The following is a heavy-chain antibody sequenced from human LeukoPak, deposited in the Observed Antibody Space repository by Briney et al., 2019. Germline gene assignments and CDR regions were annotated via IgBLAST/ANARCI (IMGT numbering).Heavy chain of an antibody. V-gene: IGHV3-23*01. J-gene: IGHJ1*01. CDR2: ISGGSENT. CDR1: GFTFSSYA. CDR3: SKDNYFLH. Sequence: GGSLRLSCAASGFTFSSYAMTWVRQAPGKGLEWVSTISGGSENTYYTDSVKGRFTISRDNSKNTLYLQTSSLRVEDTAVYYCSKDNYFLHWGQGTLVTVSS.